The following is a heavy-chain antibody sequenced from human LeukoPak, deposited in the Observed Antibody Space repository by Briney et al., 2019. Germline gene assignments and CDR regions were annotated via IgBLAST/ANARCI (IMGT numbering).Heavy chain of an antibody. Sequence: ASVKVSCKASGYTFTGYYMHWVRQAPGQGLEWMGWINPNSGGTNYAQKFQGRVTMTRDTSISTAYMELSRLRSDDTAVYYCCFGYCSGGSCQPYEYFQHWGQGTLVTVPS. D-gene: IGHD2-15*01. J-gene: IGHJ1*01. CDR2: INPNSGGT. CDR1: GYTFTGYY. CDR3: CFGYCSGGSCQPYEYFQH. V-gene: IGHV1-2*02.